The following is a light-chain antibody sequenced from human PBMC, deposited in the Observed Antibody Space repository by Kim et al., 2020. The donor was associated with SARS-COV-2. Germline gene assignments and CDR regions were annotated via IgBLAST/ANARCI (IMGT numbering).Light chain of an antibody. CDR3: ISYNGADQVV. J-gene: IGLJ2*01. V-gene: IGLV2-14*03. CDR2: DIS. Sequence: QSALTQPASVSGSPGQSVTISCSGTSSLVGGYNYVCWYQQHPDQAPKLIFYDISYRSSGASPLFCGSKCGNTASVTISVHQAADEADYYGISYNGADQVVFGGGTQLTVL. CDR1: SSLVGGYNY.